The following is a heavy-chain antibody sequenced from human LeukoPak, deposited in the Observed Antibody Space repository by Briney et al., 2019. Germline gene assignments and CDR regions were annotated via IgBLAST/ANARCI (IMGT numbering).Heavy chain of an antibody. Sequence: PGGSLRLSCAASGFTFSSYAMSWVRQAPGKGLEWASASGSGGSTYYADSVKGRFTISRDNSKNTLYLQMNSLRAEDTAVYYCAKPAGIAPYGMDVWGQGTTVTVSS. V-gene: IGHV3-23*01. CDR2: SGSGGST. D-gene: IGHD1-14*01. CDR3: AKPAGIAPYGMDV. J-gene: IGHJ6*02. CDR1: GFTFSSYA.